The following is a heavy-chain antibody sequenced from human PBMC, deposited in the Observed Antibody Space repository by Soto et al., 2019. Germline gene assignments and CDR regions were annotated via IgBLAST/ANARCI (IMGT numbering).Heavy chain of an antibody. CDR3: ARVQISYYDFWSGYYGGLDY. Sequence: QVQLVQSGAEVKKPGSSVKVSCKASGGTFSSYAISWVRQAPGQGLEWMGGIIPIFGTANYAQKFQGRVTITADESTCTAYMELSSLRSEDTAVYYCARVQISYYDFWSGYYGGLDYWGQGTLVTVSS. V-gene: IGHV1-69*01. D-gene: IGHD3-3*01. CDR2: IIPIFGTA. J-gene: IGHJ4*02. CDR1: GGTFSSYA.